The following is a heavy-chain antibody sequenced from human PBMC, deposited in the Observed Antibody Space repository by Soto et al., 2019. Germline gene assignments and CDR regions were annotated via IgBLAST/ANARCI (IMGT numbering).Heavy chain of an antibody. J-gene: IGHJ4*02. Sequence: GASVKVSCKASGYTFTSYYMHWVRQAPGQGLEWMGIINPSGGSTSYAQKFQGRVTMTRDTSTSTVYMELSSLRSEDTAVYYCAREGVVVVVNGENSLDYWGQGTLVTVSS. D-gene: IGHD2-15*01. V-gene: IGHV1-46*01. CDR1: GYTFTSYY. CDR3: AREGVVVVVNGENSLDY. CDR2: INPSGGST.